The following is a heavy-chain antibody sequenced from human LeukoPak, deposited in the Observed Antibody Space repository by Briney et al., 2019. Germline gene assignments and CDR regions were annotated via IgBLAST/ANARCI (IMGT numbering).Heavy chain of an antibody. V-gene: IGHV1-18*01. J-gene: IGHJ4*02. Sequence: ASVKVSCKASGYTFTSYGISWVRQAPGQGLEWMGWISAYNGNTNYAQKLQGRVTMTTDTSTSTAYMELRSLRSDDTAVYYCARVVRDSSEGYFGYWGQGTLVTVSS. CDR3: ARVVRDSSEGYFGY. D-gene: IGHD3-22*01. CDR1: GYTFTSYG. CDR2: ISAYNGNT.